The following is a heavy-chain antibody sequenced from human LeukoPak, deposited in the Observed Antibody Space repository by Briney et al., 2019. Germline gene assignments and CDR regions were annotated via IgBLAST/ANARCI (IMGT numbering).Heavy chain of an antibody. CDR2: ISAHNGNT. CDR3: ASSKTSCSSTSCYDPFDY. V-gene: IGHV1-18*01. D-gene: IGHD2-2*01. CDR1: GYTFTSYG. J-gene: IGHJ4*02. Sequence: ASVKVSCKASGYTFTSYGISWVRQAPGRGLEWMAWISAHNGNTNYAQNLRDRVTLTTDISTSTVYMELRSLRSDDTAVYYCASSKTSCSSTSCYDPFDYWGQGTLVTVSS.